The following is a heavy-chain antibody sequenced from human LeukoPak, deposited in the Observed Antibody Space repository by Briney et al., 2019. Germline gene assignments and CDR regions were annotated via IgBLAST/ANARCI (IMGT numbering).Heavy chain of an antibody. CDR3: ARGTSCDY. CDR2: IYYSGTT. CDR1: GGSISYYY. D-gene: IGHD2-2*01. Sequence: PSETLSLTCTVSGGSISYYYWSWIRQSPGKGLEWIGYIYYSGTTNYNPSLKSRVTISVDTSKNQFSLKLSSVTAADTAVYYCARGTSCDYWGQGTLVTVSS. V-gene: IGHV4-59*12. J-gene: IGHJ4*01.